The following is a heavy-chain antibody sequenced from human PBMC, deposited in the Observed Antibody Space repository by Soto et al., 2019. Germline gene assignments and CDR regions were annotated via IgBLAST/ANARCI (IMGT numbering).Heavy chain of an antibody. J-gene: IGHJ4*02. Sequence: SVKVSCKASGGTFSSYAISWVRQAPGQGLEWMGGIIPIFGTANYAQKFQGRVTITADESTSTAYMELSSLRSEDTAVYYCARGGVVAAVNYFDYWGQGTLVNVSS. CDR2: IIPIFGTA. V-gene: IGHV1-69*13. CDR1: GGTFSSYA. CDR3: ARGGVVAAVNYFDY. D-gene: IGHD2-15*01.